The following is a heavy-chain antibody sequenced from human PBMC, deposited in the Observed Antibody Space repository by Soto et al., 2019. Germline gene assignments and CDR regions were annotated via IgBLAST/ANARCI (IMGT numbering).Heavy chain of an antibody. D-gene: IGHD3-9*01. CDR3: ARERITISSNWFDP. J-gene: IGHJ5*02. V-gene: IGHV4-31*03. CDR1: GGSISSGGYY. CDR2: IYYSGST. Sequence: SETLSLTCTVSGGSISSGGYYWSWIRQHPGKGLEWIGYIYYSGSTYYNPSLKSRVTISVDTSKNQFSLKLSSVTAADTAVYYCARERITISSNWFDPCGQGTLVTVSS.